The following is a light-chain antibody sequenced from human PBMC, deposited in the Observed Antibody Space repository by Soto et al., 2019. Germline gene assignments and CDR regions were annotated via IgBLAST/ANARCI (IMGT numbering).Light chain of an antibody. Sequence: EIVLTQSPGTLSLSPGERATLSCRASQSVGSSFLAWFQHKPDQAPRLLIYGASSRATGIPDRFSGSGSGTDFTLSISRLEPEDFAVYYCHQYGSSQTFGQGTKVDIK. CDR3: HQYGSSQT. V-gene: IGKV3-20*01. J-gene: IGKJ1*01. CDR1: QSVGSSF. CDR2: GAS.